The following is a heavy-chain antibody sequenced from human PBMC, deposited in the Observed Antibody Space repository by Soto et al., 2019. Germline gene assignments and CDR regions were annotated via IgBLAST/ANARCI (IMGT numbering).Heavy chain of an antibody. V-gene: IGHV4-34*01. CDR3: AREYHGDSRYYFDY. CDR2: INNSGST. CDR1: GGSFSGYD. D-gene: IGHD4-17*01. J-gene: IGHJ4*02. Sequence: PSETLCLTCAVYGGSFSGYDWSWIRQPPGKGLEWIGEINNSGSTNYNPSLKSRVTISVDTSKNQFSLKLSSVTAADTAVYYCAREYHGDSRYYFDYWGQGTLVTVSS.